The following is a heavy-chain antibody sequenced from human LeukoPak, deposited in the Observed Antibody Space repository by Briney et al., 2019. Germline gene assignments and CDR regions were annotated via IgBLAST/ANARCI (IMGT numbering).Heavy chain of an antibody. J-gene: IGHJ4*02. CDR1: GGSISSHY. Sequence: SETLSLTCTVSGGSISSHYWSWIRQPPGKGLEWIGYIYYSGSTNYNPSLESRVTISVDTSKNQFSLKLSSVTAADTAVYYCARGGYYYDSSAAYWGQGTLVTVSS. CDR3: ARGGYYYDSSAAY. V-gene: IGHV4-59*11. D-gene: IGHD3-22*01. CDR2: IYYSGST.